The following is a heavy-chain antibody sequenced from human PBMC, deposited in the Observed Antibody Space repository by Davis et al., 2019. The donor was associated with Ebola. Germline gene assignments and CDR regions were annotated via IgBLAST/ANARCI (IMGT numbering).Heavy chain of an antibody. D-gene: IGHD6-13*01. Sequence: GESLKIPCAASGFTFNQYAMTWVRQAPGKGLEWVSTISKSGRDTNYAASVKGRFTISRDNSKNTLYLQMNSLRSDDTAVYYCAGCSDWYWGQIDYWGQGTLVTVSS. CDR2: ISKSGRDT. V-gene: IGHV3-23*01. J-gene: IGHJ4*02. CDR1: GFTFNQYA. CDR3: AGCSDWYWGQIDY.